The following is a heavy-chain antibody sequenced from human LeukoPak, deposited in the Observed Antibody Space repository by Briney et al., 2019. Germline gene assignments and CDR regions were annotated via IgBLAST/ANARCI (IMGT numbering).Heavy chain of an antibody. CDR3: ARGDVELDY. Sequence: KTSETLSLTCTVSGGSITSSSYYWGWIRQPPGNGLEWIGSIYYSGSTYYNPSLKSRVTISVDTSKNQFSLKLSSMTAADTALYYCARGDVELDYWGQGTLVTVSS. CDR1: GGSITSSSYY. V-gene: IGHV4-39*07. D-gene: IGHD1-26*01. CDR2: IYYSGST. J-gene: IGHJ4*02.